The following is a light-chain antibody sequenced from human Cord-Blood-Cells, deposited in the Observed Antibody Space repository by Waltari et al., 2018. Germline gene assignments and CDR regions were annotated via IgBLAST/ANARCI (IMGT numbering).Light chain of an antibody. CDR3: QQYGSSFT. J-gene: IGKJ3*01. Sequence: ETVLTQSPATLSLSTGERETISCMDSQTTNSCYLAWYQQKPGQAPKLLFYGASSRAAVIPDRFSGGWSGTDFTLTISRLEPEDFAVYYCQQYGSSFTFGPGTKVDIK. V-gene: IGKV3-20*01. CDR1: QTTNSCY. CDR2: GAS.